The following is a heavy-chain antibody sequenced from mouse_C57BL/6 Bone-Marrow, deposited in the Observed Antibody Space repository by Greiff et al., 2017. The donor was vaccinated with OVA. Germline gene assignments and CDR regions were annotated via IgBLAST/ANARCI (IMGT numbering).Heavy chain of an antibody. CDR3: ARNWIYNDYGDAMDY. J-gene: IGHJ4*01. V-gene: IGHV2-2*01. Sequence: VKLMESGPGLVQPSQSLSITCTVSGFSLTSYGVHWVRQSPGKGLEWLGVIWSGGSTDYNAAFISRLSISKDNSKSQVFFKMNSLQADDTAIYYCARNWIYNDYGDAMDYWGQGTSVTVSS. CDR1: GFSLTSYG. D-gene: IGHD2-4*01. CDR2: IWSGGST.